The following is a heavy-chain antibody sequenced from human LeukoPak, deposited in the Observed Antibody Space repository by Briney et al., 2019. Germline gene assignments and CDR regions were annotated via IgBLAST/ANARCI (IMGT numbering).Heavy chain of an antibody. CDR2: IDDGGNT. CDR3: ARFSRITWGDWGDAFDI. J-gene: IGHJ3*02. D-gene: IGHD2-21*02. CDR1: GGSFSDYF. Sequence: SETLSLTCSVYGGSFSDYFWSWIRQSPGKGLEWIGEIDDGGNTNYNPSLISRVIVSMEKSKKQFSPVMRSVTAADTAVYYCARFSRITWGDWGDAFDIWGQGTTVIVSS. V-gene: IGHV4-34*01.